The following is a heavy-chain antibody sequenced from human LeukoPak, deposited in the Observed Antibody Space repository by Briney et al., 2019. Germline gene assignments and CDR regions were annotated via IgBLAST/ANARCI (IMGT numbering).Heavy chain of an antibody. CDR2: MNPNSGNT. D-gene: IGHD3-9*01. V-gene: IGHV1-8*01. CDR1: GYTFTSYD. Sequence: ASVKVSCKASGYTFTSYDINWVRQATGQGLEWMGWMNPNSGNTGYAQKFQGRVTMTRKTSISTAYMELSSLRSEDTAVYYCARGVGYYDILTGRGDYWGQGTLVTVSS. J-gene: IGHJ4*02. CDR3: ARGVGYYDILTGRGDY.